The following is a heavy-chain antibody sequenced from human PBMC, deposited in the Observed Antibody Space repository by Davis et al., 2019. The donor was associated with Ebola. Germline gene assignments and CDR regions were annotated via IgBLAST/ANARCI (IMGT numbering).Heavy chain of an antibody. D-gene: IGHD2-2*01. CDR2: INVGNGNT. CDR1: GYTFTNYA. CDR3: ARDWVVPAAMED. Sequence: ASVKVSCKASGYTFTNYAMHWVRQAPGLRLEWMGWINVGNGNTKYSQKFQGRVTITRDTSASTAYMELSSLRSEDTAVYYCARDWVVPAAMEDWGQGTLVTVSS. V-gene: IGHV1-3*01. J-gene: IGHJ4*02.